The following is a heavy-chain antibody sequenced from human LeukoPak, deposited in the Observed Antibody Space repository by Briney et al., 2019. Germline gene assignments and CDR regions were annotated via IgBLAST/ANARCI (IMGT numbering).Heavy chain of an antibody. CDR2: ISYDGSNR. CDR3: AKEMGATNYFED. CDR1: GFTFSSNG. V-gene: IGHV3-30*18. D-gene: IGHD1-26*01. J-gene: IGHJ4*02. Sequence: GGSLRLSCAASGFTFSSNGLHWVRQAPGKGLEWAGVISYDGSNRFYADSVKGRFTISRDNSKNTLYLQMNSLRAEDTAVYYCAKEMGATNYFEDWGQGTLVTVSS.